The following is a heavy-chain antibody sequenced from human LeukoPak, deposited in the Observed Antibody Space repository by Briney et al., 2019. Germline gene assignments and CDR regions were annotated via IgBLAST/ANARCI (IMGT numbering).Heavy chain of an antibody. V-gene: IGHV3-30*18. CDR1: GFSFKDYN. J-gene: IGHJ4*02. CDR2: ITYDGSNK. D-gene: IGHD6-19*01. Sequence: GSLRLSCAASGFSFKDYNMHWVRQVPGKGLEWVAVITYDGSNKYYTDSVKGRFTISRDNSKSTLYLQMNSLRAEDTAVYYCAKVRWDNSGWYYLDYWGQGTLVTVSS. CDR3: AKVRWDNSGWYYLDY.